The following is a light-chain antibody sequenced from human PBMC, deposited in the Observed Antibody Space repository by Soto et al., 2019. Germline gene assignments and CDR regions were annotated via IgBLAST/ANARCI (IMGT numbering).Light chain of an antibody. CDR3: SSYTSISTRV. CDR1: SSDVGGYDY. Sequence: QSALTQPASVSGSPGQSITISCTGTSSDVGGYDYVSWYQQHPGKAPKLMIYEVSNRPSGVSNRFSGSKSGNTASLTISGLDAEDEADYCCSSYTSISTRVFGTGTKVTVL. V-gene: IGLV2-14*01. J-gene: IGLJ1*01. CDR2: EVS.